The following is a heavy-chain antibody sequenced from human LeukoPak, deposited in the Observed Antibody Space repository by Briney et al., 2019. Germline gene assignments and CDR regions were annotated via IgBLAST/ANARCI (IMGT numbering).Heavy chain of an antibody. J-gene: IGHJ4*02. CDR1: GYTFTDYF. CDR2: INPNSGGT. Sequence: ASVTVSCKASGYTFTDYFMHWVRQAPGQGLEWMGWINPNSGGTHYAQKFQGRVTMTRDTSISTAYMELSRLRSDDTAGYYCARDPGYSSPRGDYWGQGTLVTVSS. V-gene: IGHV1-2*02. CDR3: ARDPGYSSPRGDY. D-gene: IGHD5-18*01.